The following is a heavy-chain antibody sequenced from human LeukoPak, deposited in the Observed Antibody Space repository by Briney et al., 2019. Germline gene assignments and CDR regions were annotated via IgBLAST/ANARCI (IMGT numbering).Heavy chain of an antibody. D-gene: IGHD2-8*01. CDR1: GFTFSSYW. Sequence: PGGSLRLSCAASGFTFSSYWMSWVRPAPGKGLEWVANIKEDGSEKYYVDSVKGRFIISRDNAKNSLYLQMNSLRAEDTSVYYCARKLMRYTMGWFDPWGQGTLVTVSS. CDR3: ARKLMRYTMGWFDP. V-gene: IGHV3-7*01. J-gene: IGHJ5*02. CDR2: IKEDGSEK.